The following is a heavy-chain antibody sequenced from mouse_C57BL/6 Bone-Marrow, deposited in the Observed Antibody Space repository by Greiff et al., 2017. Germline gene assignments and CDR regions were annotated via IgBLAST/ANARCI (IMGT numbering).Heavy chain of an antibody. CDR3: ASEEIYCYGKEYFDV. CDR1: GFNIKNTY. Sequence: VQLQQSVAELVRPGASVKLSCTASGFNIKNTYMHWVKQRPEQGLEWIGRIDPANGNTKYAPKFQGKATITADTSSNTAYLQLSSLTSEDSAIYYCASEEIYCYGKEYFDVWGTGTTVTVSS. V-gene: IGHV14-3*01. J-gene: IGHJ1*03. D-gene: IGHD1-1*01. CDR2: IDPANGNT.